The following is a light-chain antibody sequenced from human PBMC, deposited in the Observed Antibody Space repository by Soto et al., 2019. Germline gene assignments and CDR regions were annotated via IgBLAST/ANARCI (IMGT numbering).Light chain of an antibody. V-gene: IGKV3-15*01. CDR2: DTS. CDR3: QQYNNSPRS. J-gene: IGKJ4*01. Sequence: EILMTQSPATLSVSPGERATLSCRASQSVSSNLAWYQQKPGQAPRLVIYDTSTRSTGIPARFSGSGSGTEFTLTISSLQSEDFAVYYCQQYNNSPRSFGGGTTVEIK. CDR1: QSVSSN.